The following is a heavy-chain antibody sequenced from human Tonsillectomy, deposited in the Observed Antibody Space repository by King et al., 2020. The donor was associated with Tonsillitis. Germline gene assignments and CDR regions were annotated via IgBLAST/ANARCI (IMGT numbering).Heavy chain of an antibody. J-gene: IGHJ4*02. Sequence: VQLVESGGGLVQPGGSLRLSCAASGFTFSSYWMHWVRQAPGKGLVWVSRINTDGSKTEYADSVKGRFTISRDNAKNALYLQMNSLRGEDTAVDYCARDAPGGLVDYWGQGTLVTVSS. CDR3: ARDAPGGLVDY. CDR1: GFTFSSYW. V-gene: IGHV3-74*01. D-gene: IGHD4-23*01. CDR2: INTDGSKT.